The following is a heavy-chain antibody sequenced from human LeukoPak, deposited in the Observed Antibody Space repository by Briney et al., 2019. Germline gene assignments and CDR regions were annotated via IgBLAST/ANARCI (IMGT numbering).Heavy chain of an antibody. D-gene: IGHD3-10*01. Sequence: ASVKVSCKASGYTFTSYGISWVRQAPGQGLEWMGWISAYNGNTNYAQKLQGRVTMTTDTSTSTAYMELRSMRSDGTAVYYCARVLLWFGESPAYFDYWGQGTLVTVSS. CDR1: GYTFTSYG. J-gene: IGHJ4*02. CDR2: ISAYNGNT. V-gene: IGHV1-18*01. CDR3: ARVLLWFGESPAYFDY.